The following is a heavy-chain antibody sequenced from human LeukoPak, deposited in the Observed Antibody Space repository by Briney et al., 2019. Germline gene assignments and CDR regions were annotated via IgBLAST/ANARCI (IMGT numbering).Heavy chain of an antibody. CDR1: GYTFTGYY. D-gene: IGHD2-2*01. CDR2: INPNSGGT. V-gene: IGHV1-2*02. CDR3: ARGGIVPGATADAFEI. J-gene: IGHJ3*02. Sequence: ASVKVSCKAPGYTFTGYYVDWVRQAPGQGLEWMGWINPNSGGTNYAKKFQGRVTMTRDTSISIVYMELSRLKSDDTALYYCARGGIVPGATADAFEIWGQGTTVTVSS.